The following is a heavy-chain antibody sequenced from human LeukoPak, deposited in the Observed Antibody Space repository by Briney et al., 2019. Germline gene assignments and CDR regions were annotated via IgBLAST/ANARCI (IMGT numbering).Heavy chain of an antibody. Sequence: GGSLRLSCAASGFTFSSYGMNWVRQAPGKGLEWVSSISSSSSYIYYADSVKGRFTISRDNAKNSLYLQMNSLRAEDTAVYYCARLDSSSWYGTSDYWGQGTLVTVSS. V-gene: IGHV3-21*01. CDR1: GFTFSSYG. CDR2: ISSSSSYI. D-gene: IGHD6-13*01. CDR3: ARLDSSSWYGTSDY. J-gene: IGHJ4*02.